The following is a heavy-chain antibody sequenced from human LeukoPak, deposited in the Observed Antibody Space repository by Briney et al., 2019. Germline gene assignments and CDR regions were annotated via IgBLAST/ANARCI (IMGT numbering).Heavy chain of an antibody. V-gene: IGHV3-30*02. D-gene: IGHD3-3*01. CDR1: GFTFSSYG. J-gene: IGHJ4*02. CDR3: AKGDIWRYSQYYFDY. CDR2: IRYDGSNK. Sequence: GGSLRLSCAASGFTFSSYGMHWVRQAPGKGLERVAFIRYDGSNKYYADSVKGRFTISRDNSKNTLYLQMNSLRAEDTAVYYCAKGDIWRYSQYYFDYWGQGTLVTVSS.